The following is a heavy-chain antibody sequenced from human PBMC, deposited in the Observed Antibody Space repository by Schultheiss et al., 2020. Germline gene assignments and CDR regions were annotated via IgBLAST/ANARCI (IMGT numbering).Heavy chain of an antibody. J-gene: IGHJ6*02. CDR1: GFTFSSYA. Sequence: GESLKISCAGSGFTFSSYAFCWVRQAPGKGLEWVAVISYDGSNKYYADSVKGRFTISRDNSKNTLYLQMNSLRAEDTAVYYCAKDIQGVRTIFGVEVSYYYYGMDVWGQGTTVTVSS. CDR2: ISYDGSNK. V-gene: IGHV3-30*18. D-gene: IGHD3-3*01. CDR3: AKDIQGVRTIFGVEVSYYYYGMDV.